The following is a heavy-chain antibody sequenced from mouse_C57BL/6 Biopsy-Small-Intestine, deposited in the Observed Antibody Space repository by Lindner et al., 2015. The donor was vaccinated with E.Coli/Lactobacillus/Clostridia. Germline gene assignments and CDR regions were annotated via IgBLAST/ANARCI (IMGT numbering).Heavy chain of an antibody. CDR1: GFNIKDDY. Sequence: VQLQESGAELVRPGASVKLSCTASGFNIKDDYMHWVKQRPEQGLEWIGWIDPENGDTEYASKFQGKATITADTSSNTAYLQLSSLTSEDTAVYYCTFGSSSLYYFDYWGQGTTLTVSS. J-gene: IGHJ2*01. CDR2: IDPENGDT. D-gene: IGHD1-1*01. CDR3: TFGSSSLYYFDY. V-gene: IGHV14-4*01.